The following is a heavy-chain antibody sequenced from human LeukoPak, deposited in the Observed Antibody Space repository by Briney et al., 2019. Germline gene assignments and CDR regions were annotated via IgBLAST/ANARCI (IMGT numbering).Heavy chain of an antibody. Sequence: GGSLRLSCAASRFSFSSYEMNWVRQAPGKGLEWISYISSSGTNKYYADSVKGRFTISRDNAKNSLYLQMNTLRAEDTAVYYCARAGFYYGMDVWGQGTTVTVSS. CDR1: RFSFSSYE. CDR3: ARAGFYYGMDV. CDR2: ISSSGTNK. V-gene: IGHV3-48*03. J-gene: IGHJ6*02.